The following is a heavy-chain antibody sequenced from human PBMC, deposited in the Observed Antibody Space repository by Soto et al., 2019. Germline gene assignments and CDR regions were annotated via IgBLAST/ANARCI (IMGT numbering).Heavy chain of an antibody. D-gene: IGHD3-22*01. J-gene: IGHJ3*02. V-gene: IGHV1-46*01. CDR2: INPRGGNT. Sequence: QVQLVQSGAEVREPGASVKVSCKASVHTFTNYYIQWVRQAPGQGLEWMGMINPRGGNTVYTERFQGRVTMTRETSTSTFYMELSSLRPEDTAVYYCARDSGDYYDDSNRPYNAFDKVGQGTLVTVSS. CDR3: ARDSGDYYDDSNRPYNAFDK. CDR1: VHTFTNYY.